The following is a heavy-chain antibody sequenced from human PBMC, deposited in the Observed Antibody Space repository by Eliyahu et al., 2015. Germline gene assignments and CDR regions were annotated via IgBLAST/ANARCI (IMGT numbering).Heavy chain of an antibody. V-gene: IGHV1-18*01. CDR3: AKDYDYFFDY. CDR1: GYTFTSSG. CDR2: VRRHHGDT. J-gene: IGHJ4*02. D-gene: IGHD3-3*01. Sequence: QIYLVQSGGEVKKPGASVKVSCKAYGYTFTSSGISWVRKAPGQGAWVGGWVRRHHGDTNYAQKLQGRVTITTDTSTSTAYMELRSLRPDDTAMYYCAKDYDYFFDYWGQGTPVTVSS.